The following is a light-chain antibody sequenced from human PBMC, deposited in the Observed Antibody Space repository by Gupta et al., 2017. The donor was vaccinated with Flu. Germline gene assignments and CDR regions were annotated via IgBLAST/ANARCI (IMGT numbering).Light chain of an antibody. V-gene: IGLV2-14*01. CDR1: SSDVVDYNY. Sequence: GTSSDVVDYNYVSWYQHHPGKAPKLLIYEVSHRPSGVSNRFSGSKSGNTASLTISGLQAEDEADYYCSSYASSSTLFGGGTKLTVL. J-gene: IGLJ2*01. CDR2: EVS. CDR3: SSYASSSTL.